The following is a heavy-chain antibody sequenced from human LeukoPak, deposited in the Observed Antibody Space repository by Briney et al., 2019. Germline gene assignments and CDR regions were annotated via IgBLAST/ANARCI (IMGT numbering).Heavy chain of an antibody. CDR2: IYTSGST. CDR1: GGSIRSFY. J-gene: IGHJ6*02. V-gene: IGHV4-4*07. Sequence: SETLSLTCTVSGGSIRSFYWSWIRQAAGKGLEWIGRIYTSGSTDYNPSLKSRLSMSVDTSRNQFSLMLTSVTAADTAVYYCARDQSHYGSGSYYSAYYYLAMDAWGQGTTVTVSS. CDR3: ARDQSHYGSGSYYSAYYYLAMDA. D-gene: IGHD3-10*01.